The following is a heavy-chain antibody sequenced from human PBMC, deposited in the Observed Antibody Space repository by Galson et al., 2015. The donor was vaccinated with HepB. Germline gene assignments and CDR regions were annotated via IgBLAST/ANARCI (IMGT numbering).Heavy chain of an antibody. CDR3: ARDPGGVVVAAIGDYFDY. CDR1: GFTFSSYS. D-gene: IGHD2-15*01. V-gene: IGHV3-21*01. Sequence: SLRLSCAASGFTFSSYSMNWVRQAPGKGLEWVSSISSSSSYIYYADSVKGRFTISRDNAKNSLYLQMNSLRAEDTAVYYCARDPGGVVVAAIGDYFDYWGQGTLVTVSS. J-gene: IGHJ4*02. CDR2: ISSSSSYI.